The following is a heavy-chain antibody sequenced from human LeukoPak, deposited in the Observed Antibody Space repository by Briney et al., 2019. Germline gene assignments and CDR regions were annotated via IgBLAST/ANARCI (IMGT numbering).Heavy chain of an antibody. V-gene: IGHV4-61*02. D-gene: IGHD3-10*01. CDR1: GGSISSVGYY. CDR2: INSSGGT. Sequence: SQTLSLTCTVSGGSISSVGYYWSWVRQPAGKGLEWIGRINSSGGTNYNPSLKSRVTISVDTSMNQFSLKLSSVTATDTAVYYCAREFGWDQWAIYIDVWGKWATVTVSS. CDR3: AREFGWDQWAIYIDV. J-gene: IGHJ6*03.